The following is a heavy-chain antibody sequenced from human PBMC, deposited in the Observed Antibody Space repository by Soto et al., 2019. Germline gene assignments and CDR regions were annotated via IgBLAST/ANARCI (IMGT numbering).Heavy chain of an antibody. CDR1: GFTFSSYA. V-gene: IGHV3-30-3*01. J-gene: IGHJ4*02. Sequence: QVQLVESGGGVVQPGRSLRLSCAASGFTFSSYAMHWVRQAPGKGLEWVAVISYDGSNKYYADSVKCRFTIYRDNSKNTLYLQMTSLRAEDTAVYYCARVRVAAAGTVGPYYFDSWGQGTLVTVSS. CDR2: ISYDGSNK. D-gene: IGHD6-13*01. CDR3: ARVRVAAAGTVGPYYFDS.